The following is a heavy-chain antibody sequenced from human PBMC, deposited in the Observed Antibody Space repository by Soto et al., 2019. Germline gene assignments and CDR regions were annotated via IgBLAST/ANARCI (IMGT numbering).Heavy chain of an antibody. CDR3: ARDGSRGYYDILTGYHHYGMDV. D-gene: IGHD3-9*01. Sequence: ASVKVSCKASGYSFTSYGISWVRKAPEQGLEWMGWISAYNGNTNYAQKLQGRVTMTTDTSTSTAYMELRSLRSDDTAVYYCARDGSRGYYDILTGYHHYGMDVWGQGTTVTVSS. V-gene: IGHV1-18*01. CDR1: GYSFTSYG. CDR2: ISAYNGNT. J-gene: IGHJ6*02.